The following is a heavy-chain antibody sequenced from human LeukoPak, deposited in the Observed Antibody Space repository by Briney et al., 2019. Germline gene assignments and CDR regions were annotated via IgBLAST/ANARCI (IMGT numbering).Heavy chain of an antibody. CDR3: ARTGTPLDY. CDR2: ISGSSDTI. V-gene: IGHV3-48*01. Sequence: GGSLRLSCAASGFTFSKHTMHWVRQAPEKGLEWVSDISGSSDTIYYADSVKGRFTISRDNAKNPLYLQMNSLRAEDTAVYYCARTGTPLDYWGQGTLVTVSS. CDR1: GFTFSKHT. D-gene: IGHD1-1*01. J-gene: IGHJ4*02.